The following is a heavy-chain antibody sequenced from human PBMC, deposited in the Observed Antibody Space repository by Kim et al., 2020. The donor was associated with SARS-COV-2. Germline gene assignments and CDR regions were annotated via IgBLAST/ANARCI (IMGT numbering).Heavy chain of an antibody. D-gene: IGHD3-10*01. Sequence: GGSLRLSCAASGFTFSSYWMHWVRQAPGKGLVWVSRINSDGSSTSYADSVKGRFTISRDNAKNTLYLQMNSLRAEDTAVYYCARDPVKIYGSGSRYYYYYYGMDVWGQGTTVTVSS. CDR2: INSDGSST. CDR1: GFTFSSYW. V-gene: IGHV3-74*01. CDR3: ARDPVKIYGSGSRYYYYYYGMDV. J-gene: IGHJ6*02.